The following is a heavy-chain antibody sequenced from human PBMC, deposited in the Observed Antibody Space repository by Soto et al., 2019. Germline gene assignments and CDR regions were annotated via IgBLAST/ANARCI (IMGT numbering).Heavy chain of an antibody. D-gene: IGHD3-3*01. CDR1: GGSISSSSYY. J-gene: IGHJ5*02. Sequence: NPSETLSLTCTVSGGSISSSSYYWGWIRQPPGKGLEWIGSIYYSGSTYYNPSLKSRVTISVDTSKNQFSLKLSSVTAADTAVYYCARQPETITIFGVVIIGWFDPWGQGTLVTVSS. CDR2: IYYSGST. V-gene: IGHV4-39*01. CDR3: ARQPETITIFGVVIIGWFDP.